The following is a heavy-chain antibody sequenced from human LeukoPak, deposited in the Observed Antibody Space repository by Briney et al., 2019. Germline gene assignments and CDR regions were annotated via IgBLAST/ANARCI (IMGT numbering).Heavy chain of an antibody. J-gene: IGHJ4*02. CDR1: GYTFTGYY. CDR3: ARVLIYYYGSGSQRNYYFVY. D-gene: IGHD3-10*01. V-gene: IGHV1-2*02. CDR2: INPNSGGT. Sequence: ASVKVSCEASGYTFTGYYMHWVRQAPGQGLEWMGWINPNSGGTNYAQKFQGRVTMTRDTSISTAYMELSRLRSDDTAVYYCARVLIYYYGSGSQRNYYFVYWRQGTLVTVSS.